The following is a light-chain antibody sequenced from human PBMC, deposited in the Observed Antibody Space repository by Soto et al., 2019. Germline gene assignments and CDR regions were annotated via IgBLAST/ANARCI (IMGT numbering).Light chain of an antibody. CDR1: STDIGRYNY. Sequence: QSALTQPASVSGSPGQSITISCTGTSTDIGRYNYVSWYQQHPGNAPKLMIYDVSNRPSGVSNRFSGSKSGNTASLTISGLQAEDEADYYCSSYTSSSTYVFGTGTKVTVL. CDR2: DVS. J-gene: IGLJ1*01. CDR3: SSYTSSSTYV. V-gene: IGLV2-14*01.